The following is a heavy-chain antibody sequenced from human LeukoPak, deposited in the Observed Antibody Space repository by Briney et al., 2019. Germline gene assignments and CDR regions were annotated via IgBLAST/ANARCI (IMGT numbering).Heavy chain of an antibody. CDR3: ARAGPIDY. CDR1: GFILSSKY. CDR2: IYSGGST. V-gene: IGHV3-53*01. J-gene: IGHJ4*02. Sequence: GGSLRLSCADSGFILSSKYMGWVRQAPGKGLEWGSVIYSGGSTYYAASGEGRFSISRDNSKNTVYLQMNNLRVDDTAVYYCARAGPIDYWGQGTLVTVSA.